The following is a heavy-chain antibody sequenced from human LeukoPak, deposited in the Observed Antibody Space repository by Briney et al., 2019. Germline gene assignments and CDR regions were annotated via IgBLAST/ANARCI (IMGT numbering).Heavy chain of an antibody. CDR1: GFTFGSFE. V-gene: IGHV3-48*03. D-gene: IGHD4-23*01. J-gene: IGHJ3*02. CDR3: AREGYGGTSDAFDI. CDR2: IDSGGTTI. Sequence: GGSLRLSCAGVGFTFGSFEMDWLRQAPGKGLEWVSYIDSGGTTIYYADSVKGRFTISRDDAKKSLYLQMNSLGVEDTAVYYCAREGYGGTSDAFDIWGQGTMVTVSS.